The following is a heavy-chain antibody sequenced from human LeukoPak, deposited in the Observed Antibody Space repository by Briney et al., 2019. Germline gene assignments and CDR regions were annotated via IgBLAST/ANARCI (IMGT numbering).Heavy chain of an antibody. J-gene: IGHJ3*02. CDR3: AGMDTAMVMGAFDI. V-gene: IGHV3-23*01. CDR2: ISGSGGST. D-gene: IGHD5-18*01. CDR1: GFTFSSYA. Sequence: GGSLRLSCAASGFTFSSYAMSWVRQAPGKGLEWVSAISGSGGSTYYADSVKGRFTISRDNPKNTLYLQMNSLRAEDTAVYYCAGMDTAMVMGAFDIWGQGTMVTVSS.